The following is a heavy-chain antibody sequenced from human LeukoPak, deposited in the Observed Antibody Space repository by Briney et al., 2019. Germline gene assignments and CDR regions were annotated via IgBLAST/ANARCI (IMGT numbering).Heavy chain of an antibody. CDR1: GFTFRNFG. D-gene: IGHD6-6*01. CDR3: VIAAGDC. J-gene: IGHJ4*02. CDR2: LQHDGSAI. Sequence: GGSLRLSCAASGFTFRNFGMTWVRQAPGKGLEWVANLQHDGSAIHYVDSVKGRFTISRDNAKNSLFLQMSSLRADDTAVYYCVIAAGDCWGQGTLVTVSS. V-gene: IGHV3-7*05.